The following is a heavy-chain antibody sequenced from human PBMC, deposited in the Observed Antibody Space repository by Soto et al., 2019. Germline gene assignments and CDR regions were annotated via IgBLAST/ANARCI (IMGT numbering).Heavy chain of an antibody. D-gene: IGHD3-16*01. V-gene: IGHV4-34*01. CDR3: ARVGYDYIWGSYPLRNWFDP. CDR1: GGSFSGYY. CDR2: INHSGST. J-gene: IGHJ5*02. Sequence: PSEILSLTCAVYGGSFSGYYWSWIRQPPGKGLEWIGEINHSGSTNYNPSLKSRVTISVDTSKNQFSLKLSSVTAADTAVYYCARVGYDYIWGSYPLRNWFDPWGKGTLVTVSS.